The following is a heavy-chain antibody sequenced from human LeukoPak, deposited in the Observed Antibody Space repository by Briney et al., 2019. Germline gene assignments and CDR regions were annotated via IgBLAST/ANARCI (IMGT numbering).Heavy chain of an antibody. V-gene: IGHV4-31*03. CDR3: ARGNCSSTSCYYTGHFDY. Sequence: PSETLSLTCTVSGGSISSGGYYWSWIRQHPGKGLEWIGYIYYSGSTYYNPSLKSRATISVDTSKNQFSLKLSSVTAADTAVYYCARGNCSSTSCYYTGHFDYWGQGTLVTVSS. D-gene: IGHD2-2*01. CDR1: GGSISSGGYY. J-gene: IGHJ4*02. CDR2: IYYSGST.